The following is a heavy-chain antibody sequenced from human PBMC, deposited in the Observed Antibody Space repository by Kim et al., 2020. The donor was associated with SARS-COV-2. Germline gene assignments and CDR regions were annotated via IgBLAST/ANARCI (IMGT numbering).Heavy chain of an antibody. V-gene: IGHV3-15*01. CDR1: GFTFRNAW. Sequence: GGSLRLSCAASGFTFRNAWMSWVRQAPGKGLEWVGRIKSKTDGGTTDYAAPVKGRFTISRDDSKNTLYLQMNSLKTEDTAVYYCTTPYYYGSGSYYKPVGYYYGMDVWGQGTTVTVSS. D-gene: IGHD3-10*01. CDR2: IKSKTDGGTT. CDR3: TTPYYYGSGSYYKPVGYYYGMDV. J-gene: IGHJ6*02.